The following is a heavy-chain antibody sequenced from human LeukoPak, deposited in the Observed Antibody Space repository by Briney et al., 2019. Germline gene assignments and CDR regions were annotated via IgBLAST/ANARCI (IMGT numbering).Heavy chain of an antibody. Sequence: PGGSLRLSCAASGFTFSSYEMNWVRQAPGKGLEWVSYFSSSGSTIYYADSVKGRFTISRDNAKNSLYLQMNSLRAEDTAVYYCASPPCSGGTCYPYYYGMDVWGQGTTVTVSS. J-gene: IGHJ6*02. CDR1: GFTFSSYE. D-gene: IGHD2-15*01. CDR2: FSSSGSTI. CDR3: ASPPCSGGTCYPYYYGMDV. V-gene: IGHV3-48*03.